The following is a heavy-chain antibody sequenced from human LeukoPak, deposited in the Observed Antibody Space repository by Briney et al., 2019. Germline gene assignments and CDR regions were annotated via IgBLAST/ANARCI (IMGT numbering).Heavy chain of an antibody. CDR2: ISAYNGNT. J-gene: IGHJ3*02. CDR3: ARDRNTMIVVIDAFDI. V-gene: IGHV1-18*01. D-gene: IGHD3-22*01. CDR1: GYTFTSYG. Sequence: ASVKVSCKASGYTFTSYGISWVRQAPGQGLEWMGWISAYNGNTNYAQELQGRVTMTTDTSTSTAYMELRSLRSDDTAVYYCARDRNTMIVVIDAFDIWGQGTMVTVSS.